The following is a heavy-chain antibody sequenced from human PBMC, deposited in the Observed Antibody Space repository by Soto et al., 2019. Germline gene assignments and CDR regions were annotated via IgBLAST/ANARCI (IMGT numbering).Heavy chain of an antibody. CDR2: IYWDDDK. CDR1: GFSLSTSGVG. CDR3: AHIIDTTMVTPYYFDY. J-gene: IGHJ4*02. V-gene: IGHV2-5*02. D-gene: IGHD5-18*01. Sequence: QITLKESGPTLVKPTQTLTLTCTFSGFSLSTSGVGVGWIRQPPGKALECLALIYWDDDKRYSPSLKNRLTITKDTSKNQVVLTMTNMDPVDTATYYCAHIIDTTMVTPYYFDYWGQGTLDTVSS.